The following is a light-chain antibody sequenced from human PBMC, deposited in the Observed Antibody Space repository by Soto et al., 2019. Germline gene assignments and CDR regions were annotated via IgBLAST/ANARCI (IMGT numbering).Light chain of an antibody. CDR2: GAS. CDR3: QQYNNWPPYT. V-gene: IGKV3-15*01. Sequence: EIVMTQSPATLSVSAGARATLSCRASQSVSSNLAWYQQKPGQAPRLLIYGASTRATGIPARFSGSGSGTEFTLTISSLQSEDFAVYYCQQYNNWPPYTFGQGTKLEIK. J-gene: IGKJ2*01. CDR1: QSVSSN.